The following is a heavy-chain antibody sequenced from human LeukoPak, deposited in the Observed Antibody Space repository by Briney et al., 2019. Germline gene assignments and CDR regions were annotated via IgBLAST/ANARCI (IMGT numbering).Heavy chain of an antibody. CDR2: MYLGPYS. CDR3: AAALLRGDQHWYFDI. D-gene: IGHD3-10*01. V-gene: IGHV3-66*01. CDR1: GFSVSDNY. J-gene: IGHJ2*01. Sequence: VRSLRPSCAASGFSVSDNYMTWVRQAPGRGLGWVSVMYLGPYSYRADSVKARTSISRDTSKNTVDLEMNSLRAEDTAVYYCAAALLRGDQHWYFDIWGRGTLVTVS.